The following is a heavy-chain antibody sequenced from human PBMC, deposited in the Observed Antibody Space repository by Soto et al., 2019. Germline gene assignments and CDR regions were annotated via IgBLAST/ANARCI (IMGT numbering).Heavy chain of an antibody. CDR2: IIPIFNST. Sequence: QVQLVQSGAEVKTPGSSLKVSCKVSGSRFSNFVISWVRQAPGHGLEWLGRIIPIFNSTKYAQKFQDRVTITADKSTSTASLELSSLSSDDTALYYCAREGRGRKAGYNGLVSLGYWGQGTLVTVSS. CDR1: GSRFSNFV. J-gene: IGHJ4*02. V-gene: IGHV1-69*06. CDR3: AREGRGRKAGYNGLVSLGY. D-gene: IGHD5-12*01.